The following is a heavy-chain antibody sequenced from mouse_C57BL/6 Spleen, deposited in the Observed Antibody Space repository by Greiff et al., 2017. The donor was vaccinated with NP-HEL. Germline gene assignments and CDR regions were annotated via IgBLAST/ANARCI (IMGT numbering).Heavy chain of an antibody. J-gene: IGHJ2*01. Sequence: QVQLQQSGAELVRPGASVTLSCKASGYTFSDYEMHWVKQTPVHGLEWIGAIDPETGGTASNQKFKGKAILTADKSSSTAYMELRSLTSEDSAVYDCTRDSNYDYWGQGTTLTVST. CDR2: IDPETGGT. CDR3: TRDSNYDY. D-gene: IGHD2-5*01. CDR1: GYTFSDYE. V-gene: IGHV1-15*01.